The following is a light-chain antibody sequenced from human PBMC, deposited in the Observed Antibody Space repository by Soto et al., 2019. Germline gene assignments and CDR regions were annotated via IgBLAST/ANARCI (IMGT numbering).Light chain of an antibody. V-gene: IGLV7-46*02. CDR2: DTT. CDR3: SSYTSGSTLYV. Sequence: QAVVTQEPSLTVSLGGTVTLTCGSTPGAVTSGHFPYWFQQKSGQAPRTLIYDTTNKHSWTPARFSGSLLGGKAALTLLGAQPEDEADCFCSSYTSGSTLYVFGSGTKV. J-gene: IGLJ1*01. CDR1: PGAVTSGHF.